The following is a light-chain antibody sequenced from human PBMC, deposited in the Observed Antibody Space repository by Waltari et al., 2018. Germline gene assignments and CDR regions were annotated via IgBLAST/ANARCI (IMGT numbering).Light chain of an antibody. V-gene: IGLV2-14*01. CDR2: DVP. J-gene: IGLJ1*01. Sequence: QSDLTQPASVSGSPGQSITISCTGTNSDVGAYDYVSWYQQYPGKDPKLVIFDVPSRPSGASGRFSGSKSGNTASLIISHLQAEDEADYYCSSYTTNRHYVFGAGTKVTVL. CDR1: NSDVGAYDY. CDR3: SSYTTNRHYV.